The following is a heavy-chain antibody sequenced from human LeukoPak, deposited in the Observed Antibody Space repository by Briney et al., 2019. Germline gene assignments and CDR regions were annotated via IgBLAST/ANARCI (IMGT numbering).Heavy chain of an antibody. V-gene: IGHV4-59*08. CDR3: ARRAVVVTAILD. J-gene: IGHJ4*02. Sequence: SETLSLTCTVSGGSISSYYWSWIRQPPGKGLEWIGYIYYSGSTNYNPSLKSRVTISVDTSKNQFSLKLSSVTAADTAVYYCARRAVVVTAILDWGQGTLVTVSS. CDR1: GGSISSYY. CDR2: IYYSGST. D-gene: IGHD2-21*02.